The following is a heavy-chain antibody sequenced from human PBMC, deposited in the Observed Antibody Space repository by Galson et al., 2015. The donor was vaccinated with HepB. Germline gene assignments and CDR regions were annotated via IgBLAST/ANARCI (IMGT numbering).Heavy chain of an antibody. V-gene: IGHV3-66*01. D-gene: IGHD2-21*02. Sequence: SLRLSCAASGFSVTGTYMGWVRQAPGKGLEWVSIFYASGATHYADSVRGRFTVSRDNSKSMLCLQMNIVRADDTAVYYCVRATAGRVDYWGRGTLVSVSS. CDR1: GFSVTGTY. J-gene: IGHJ4*02. CDR3: VRATAGRVDY. CDR2: FYASGAT.